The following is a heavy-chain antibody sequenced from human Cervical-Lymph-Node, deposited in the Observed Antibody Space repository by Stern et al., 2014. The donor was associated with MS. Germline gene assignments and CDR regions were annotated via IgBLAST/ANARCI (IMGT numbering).Heavy chain of an antibody. J-gene: IGHJ4*02. CDR3: ARERDNSYAFDS. CDR2: ISPMFGRA. D-gene: IGHD3-16*01. V-gene: IGHV1-69*01. CDR1: GGTFSTSV. Sequence: MQLVESGAEMRKPGSSVRVSCKASGGTFSTSVISWLRQAPGQGLERMGGISPMFGRANYAQKFQGSVTITADESTSTVYMGLTSLRSEDTGVYYCARERDNSYAFDSWGQGTLLTVSS.